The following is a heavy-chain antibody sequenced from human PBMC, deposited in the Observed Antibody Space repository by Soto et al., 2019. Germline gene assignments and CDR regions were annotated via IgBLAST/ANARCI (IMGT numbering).Heavy chain of an antibody. Sequence: QVQLVQSGAEVKKPGASVKVSCKASGYTFTSYDINWVRQATGQGLEWMGWMNPNSGNTGYVQNFQGRVTITRNTYISTAYMELSSLSSEDTAVYYCAREINWRGLDYWGQGTLVTVSS. J-gene: IGHJ4*02. D-gene: IGHD1-20*01. CDR3: AREINWRGLDY. CDR2: MNPNSGNT. V-gene: IGHV1-8*01. CDR1: GYTFTSYD.